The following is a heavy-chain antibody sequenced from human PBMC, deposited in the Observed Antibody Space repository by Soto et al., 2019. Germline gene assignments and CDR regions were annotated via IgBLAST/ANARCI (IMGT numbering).Heavy chain of an antibody. V-gene: IGHV1-69*19. CDR3: ATGRIVVVGSRAYYGMDV. Sequence: QLQLAQSGADVKKAGSSVKVSCKASGGTLSNSAFSWVRQAPGQGLEWMGGIIPVFGIVNYAQKLQDRVTITADEATSTAYMELRRLRSEDTAVYFCATGRIVVVGSRAYYGMDVWGQGTTVTV. CDR2: IIPVFGIV. D-gene: IGHD3-22*01. CDR1: GGTLSNSA. J-gene: IGHJ6*02.